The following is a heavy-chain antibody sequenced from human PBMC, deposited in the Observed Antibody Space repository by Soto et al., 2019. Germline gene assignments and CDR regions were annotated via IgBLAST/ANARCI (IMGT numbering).Heavy chain of an antibody. CDR3: GRDTYGSAAS. CDR2: ISSSGYSK. V-gene: IGHV3-48*02. Sequence: EVQVVESGGGLIQPGGSLRLSCIASGFTLTKYGLNWVRHAPGTGLECVSYISSSGYSKQYADSGTGRFTVSRDDAKNSLDLQMNSLGDEDTAVYYCGRDTYGSAASWGQGTLVIFSS. CDR1: GFTLTKYG. D-gene: IGHD6-25*01. J-gene: IGHJ4*02.